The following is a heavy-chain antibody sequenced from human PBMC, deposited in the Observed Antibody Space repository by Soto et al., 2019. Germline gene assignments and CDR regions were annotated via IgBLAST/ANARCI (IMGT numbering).Heavy chain of an antibody. V-gene: IGHV3-23*01. J-gene: IGHJ4*02. Sequence: EVQLLESGGGLVQPGGSLRLSCAASGFTFSSFSLSWVRQAPGKGLEWVSGISGLGGSIYYADSVKGRFTISRDNSKNTLYLQMNSLRAEDTAVYYCSKSNGDTWERYFFDFWGQETLVTVSS. CDR1: GFTFSSFS. CDR3: SKSNGDTWERYFFDF. D-gene: IGHD1-26*01. CDR2: ISGLGGSI.